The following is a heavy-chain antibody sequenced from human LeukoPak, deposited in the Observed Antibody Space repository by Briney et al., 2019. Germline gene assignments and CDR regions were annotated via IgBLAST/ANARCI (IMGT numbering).Heavy chain of an antibody. CDR3: ARAGSSGWSSEIDY. J-gene: IGHJ4*02. V-gene: IGHV3-20*04. Sequence: PGGSLRLSCAASRFTFSSYGMHWVRQAPGKGLEWVSGINWNGGSTGYADSVKGRFTISRDNAKNSLYLQMNSLRAEDTALYYCARAGSSGWSSEIDYWGQGTLVTVSS. CDR1: RFTFSSYG. D-gene: IGHD6-19*01. CDR2: INWNGGST.